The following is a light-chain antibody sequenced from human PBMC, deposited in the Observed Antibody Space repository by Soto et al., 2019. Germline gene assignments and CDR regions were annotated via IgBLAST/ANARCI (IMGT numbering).Light chain of an antibody. CDR3: GTWDDSLSAYV. CDR2: EDD. J-gene: IGLJ1*01. V-gene: IGLV1-51*01. CDR1: SSHIGKNY. Sequence: QSVLTQPPSVSAAPRQKVTISCSGGSSHIGKNYVSWYQQLPGTAPKLLIYEDDKRPSGTPDRFSGSKSGTSATLDITGLQTGDEADYYCGTWDDSLSAYVFGTGTKLTAL.